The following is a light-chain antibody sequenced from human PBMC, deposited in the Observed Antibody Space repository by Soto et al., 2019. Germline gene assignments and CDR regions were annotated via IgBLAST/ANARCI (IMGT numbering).Light chain of an antibody. J-gene: IGKJ2*01. CDR1: QSIISC. Sequence: DIQMTQSPSPLSASVGDIVTITCRASQSIISCLAWYQHKLGKAPKLLIYEASSLESGVPTRFSGSGSGIEVTLIISRLEPDYFATYYWQQYNPYLLPFGQGTKLDIK. V-gene: IGKV1-5*03. CDR2: EAS. CDR3: QQYNPYLLP.